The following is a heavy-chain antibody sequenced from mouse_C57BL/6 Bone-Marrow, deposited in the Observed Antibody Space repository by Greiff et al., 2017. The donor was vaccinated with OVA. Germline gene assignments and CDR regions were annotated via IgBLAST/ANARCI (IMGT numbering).Heavy chain of an antibody. CDR1: GYTFPSYW. J-gene: IGHJ4*01. CDR2: IHPNSGST. CDR3: ARKRGRGNFYYAMDY. Sequence: VQLQQPGAELVKPGDSVTLTCKASGYTFPSYWMRWVKQRPGQGLEGIGMIHPNSGSTTYNEKFKSQDTLTVDKSSSTSYMQLSSLTSEDSAVYYCARKRGRGNFYYAMDYWGQGTSVTVSS. V-gene: IGHV1-64*01.